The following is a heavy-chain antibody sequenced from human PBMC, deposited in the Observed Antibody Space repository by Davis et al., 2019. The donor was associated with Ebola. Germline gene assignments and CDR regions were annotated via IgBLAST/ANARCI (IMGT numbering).Heavy chain of an antibody. V-gene: IGHV3-7*01. CDR1: GFTFSSYW. J-gene: IGHJ6*03. CDR3: ASCTSCYTVYYYYYMDV. CDR2: IKQDGSEK. Sequence: GESLKIPCAASGFTFSSYWMSWVRQAPGKGLEWVANIKQDGSEKYYVDSVKGRFTISRDNAKNSLYLQMNSLRAEDTAVYYCASCTSCYTVYYYYYMDVWGKGTTVTVSS. D-gene: IGHD2-2*02.